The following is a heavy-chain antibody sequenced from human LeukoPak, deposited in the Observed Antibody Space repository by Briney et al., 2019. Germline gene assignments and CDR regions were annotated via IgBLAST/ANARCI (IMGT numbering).Heavy chain of an antibody. D-gene: IGHD3-22*01. J-gene: IGHJ4*02. Sequence: PSETLSLTCTVSGGSISNSYYWGWIRQPPGKGLEWIGSIYYSGSTDYTPSLESRVTIFVDTSKNQFSLKLSSVTAADTAVYYCARLSGYSSGHYYSDYWGQGTLVTVSS. CDR1: GGSISNSYY. V-gene: IGHV4-39*07. CDR3: ARLSGYSSGHYYSDY. CDR2: IYYSGST.